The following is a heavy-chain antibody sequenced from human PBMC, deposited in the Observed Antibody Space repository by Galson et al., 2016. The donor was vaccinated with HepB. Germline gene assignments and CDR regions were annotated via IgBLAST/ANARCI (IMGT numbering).Heavy chain of an antibody. V-gene: IGHV3-23*01. J-gene: IGHJ6*02. CDR2: ITSSGGST. D-gene: IGHD6-6*01. Sequence: SLRLSCAASTFTFSNYGMRWVRQAPGKGLEWVSSITSSGGSTYYADSVKGRFTISRDNSKNTLYLQMNSLRAEDTAVYYCAKIFGFSSSRSYGMDVWGQGTTVTVSS. CDR1: TFTFSNYG. CDR3: AKIFGFSSSRSYGMDV.